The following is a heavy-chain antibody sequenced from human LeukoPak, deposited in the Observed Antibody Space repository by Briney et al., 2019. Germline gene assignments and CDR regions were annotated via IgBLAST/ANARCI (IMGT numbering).Heavy chain of an antibody. Sequence: GGSLRLSCAATGFTFSSYSKNWVRQAPGKGLEWVSSISSSSSYIYYADSVKGRFTISRDNAKNSLYLQLNSLRAEDTAVYYCAREPSSTGHDAFDIWGQGTMVTVSS. V-gene: IGHV3-21*01. J-gene: IGHJ3*02. CDR2: ISSSSSYI. CDR1: GFTFSSYS. CDR3: AREPSSTGHDAFDI. D-gene: IGHD2-2*01.